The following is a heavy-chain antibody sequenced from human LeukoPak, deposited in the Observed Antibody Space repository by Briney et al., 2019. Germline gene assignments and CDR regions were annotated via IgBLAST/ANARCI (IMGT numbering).Heavy chain of an antibody. V-gene: IGHV3-23*01. CDR2: ISGSGANT. D-gene: IGHD5-18*01. J-gene: IGHJ4*02. CDR1: GFTFSTYG. Sequence: GGSLRLSCTTSGFTFSTYGMAWVRQAPGKGLEWVSSISGSGANTNYADSVKGRLTISRDSSTNTLYLHMDRLGVDDPAVYFCAKRGGYDYGSHFDHWGEGGLVTASA. CDR3: AKRGGYDYGSHFDH.